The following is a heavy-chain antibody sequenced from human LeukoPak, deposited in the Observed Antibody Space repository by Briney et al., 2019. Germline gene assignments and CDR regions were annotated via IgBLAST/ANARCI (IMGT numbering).Heavy chain of an antibody. CDR2: IIPIFGTA. V-gene: IGHV1-69*13. Sequence: ASVKVSCTASGGTFSSYAISWVRQAPGQGLEWMGGIIPIFGTANYAQKFQGRVTITADESTSTAYMELSSLRSEDTAVYYCAKHGHIVVVTAIPDYYYYGMDVWGQGTTVTVSS. D-gene: IGHD2-21*02. CDR3: AKHGHIVVVTAIPDYYYYGMDV. J-gene: IGHJ6*02. CDR1: GGTFSSYA.